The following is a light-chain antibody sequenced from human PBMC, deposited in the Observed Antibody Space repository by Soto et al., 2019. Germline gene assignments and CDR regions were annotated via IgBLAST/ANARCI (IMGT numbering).Light chain of an antibody. CDR1: QAIDSW. Sequence: DMQRTQSPTSVSASEGDRATITCRASQAIDSWLAWYQQKPGTAPRLLIYDTSNLEDGVPSTFSGSGSGTEFTLTISSLQPDDFATYYCQHYNSYSEAFGQGTMVDIK. CDR3: QHYNSYSEA. J-gene: IGKJ1*01. V-gene: IGKV1-5*01. CDR2: DTS.